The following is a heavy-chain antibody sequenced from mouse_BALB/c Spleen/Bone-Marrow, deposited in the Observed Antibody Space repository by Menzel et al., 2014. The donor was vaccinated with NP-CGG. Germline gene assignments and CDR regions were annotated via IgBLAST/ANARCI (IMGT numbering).Heavy chain of an antibody. CDR3: ARSEGGRRGLFDY. V-gene: IGHV5-6*01. J-gene: IGHJ2*01. CDR1: GFTFSSYG. CDR2: ISSGGSYT. Sequence: EVQLQQSGGDLVKPGGSLKLSCAASGFTFSSYGMSWVRQTPDKRLERVATISSGGSYTYYPDSVKGRFTISRDNAKNTLYLQMSSLKSEDTAMYYCARSEGGRRGLFDYWGQGTTLTVSS.